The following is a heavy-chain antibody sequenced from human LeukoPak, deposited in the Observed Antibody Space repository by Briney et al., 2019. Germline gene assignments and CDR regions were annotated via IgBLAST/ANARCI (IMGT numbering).Heavy chain of an antibody. CDR1: GGTFSSYA. V-gene: IGHV1-69*13. Sequence: SVTVSCKASGGTFSSYAISWARQAPGQGLEWMGGIIPIFGTANYAQKFQGRVTITADESTSTAYMELSSLRSEDTAVYYCARVEYPDYGMDVWGQGTTVTVSS. CDR3: ARVEYPDYGMDV. D-gene: IGHD2/OR15-2a*01. J-gene: IGHJ6*02. CDR2: IIPIFGTA.